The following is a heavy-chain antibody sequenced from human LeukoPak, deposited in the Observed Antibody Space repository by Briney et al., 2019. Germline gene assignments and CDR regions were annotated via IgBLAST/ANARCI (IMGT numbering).Heavy chain of an antibody. V-gene: IGHV4-61*08. J-gene: IGHJ5*02. CDR3: ARGVIGVPLDP. Sequence: SETLSLTCAVSGGSISSGGYSWSWIRQPPGKGLEWIGYIYHSGNTNYNPSLKSRVTISIDTSKSQIYLRLTSVTAADTAVYFCARGVIGVPLDPWGQGTLVTVSA. D-gene: IGHD3-22*01. CDR1: GGSISSGGYS. CDR2: IYHSGNT.